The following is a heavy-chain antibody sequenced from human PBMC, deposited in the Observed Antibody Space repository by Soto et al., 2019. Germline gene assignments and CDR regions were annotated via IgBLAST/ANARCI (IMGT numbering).Heavy chain of an antibody. CDR2: IYYSGST. J-gene: IGHJ4*02. CDR3: ARQVFGGDFWCGYFGY. Sequence: SETLSLTCTVSGGSISSSSYYWGWIRQPPGKGLEWIGSIYYSGSTYYNPSLKGRVTISVDTSKNQFSMKLSSVTAADTAVYYCARQVFGGDFWCGYFGYWGQGTLVTVSS. V-gene: IGHV4-39*01. D-gene: IGHD3-3*01. CDR1: GGSISSSSYY.